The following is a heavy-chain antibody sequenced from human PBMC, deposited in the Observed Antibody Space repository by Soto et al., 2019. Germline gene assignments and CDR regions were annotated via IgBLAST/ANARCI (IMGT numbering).Heavy chain of an antibody. V-gene: IGHV4-59*01. D-gene: IGHD1-20*01. CDR2: IYYSGST. J-gene: IGHJ6*02. CDR1: GGSISSYY. CDR3: ARVVRYNWNPCGMDV. Sequence: PSETLSLTCTVSGGSISSYYWSWIRQPPGKGLEWIGYIYYSGSTNYNPSLKSRVTISVDTSKNQFSLKLSSVTAADTAVYYCARVVRYNWNPCGMDVWGQGTTVTVSS.